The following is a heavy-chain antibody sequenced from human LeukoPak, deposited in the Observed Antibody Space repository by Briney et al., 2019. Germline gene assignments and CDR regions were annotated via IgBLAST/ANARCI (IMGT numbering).Heavy chain of an antibody. CDR1: GFTFSNYW. D-gene: IGHD3-10*01. Sequence: PGGSLRLSCAASGFTFSNYWMSWVRQAPGKGLEWVANIKQGGSDKYYVDSVKGRFTISRDDAKNSLYLQMNSLRAEDTAVYYCVRGEGWVRVNPFDYWGQGTLVTVSS. CDR3: VRGEGWVRVNPFDY. V-gene: IGHV3-7*01. J-gene: IGHJ4*02. CDR2: IKQGGSDK.